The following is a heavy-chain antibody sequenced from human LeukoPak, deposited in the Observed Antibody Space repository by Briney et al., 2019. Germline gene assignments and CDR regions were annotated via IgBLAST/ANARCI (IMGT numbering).Heavy chain of an antibody. Sequence: ASVKVSCKASGYTFTSYGISWVRQAPGQGLEWMGWISAYNGNTNYAQKLQGRVTMTTDTSTSTAYMELRSPRSDDTAVYYCARDADTAMVYYYYGMDVWGQGTTVTVSS. CDR3: ARDADTAMVYYYYGMDV. V-gene: IGHV1-18*01. CDR1: GYTFTSYG. D-gene: IGHD5-18*01. J-gene: IGHJ6*02. CDR2: ISAYNGNT.